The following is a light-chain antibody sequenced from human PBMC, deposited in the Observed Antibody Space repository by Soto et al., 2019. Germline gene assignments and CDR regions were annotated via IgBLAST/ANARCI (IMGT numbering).Light chain of an antibody. CDR2: SAS. J-gene: IGKJ3*01. CDR1: QTITNY. Sequence: DIQMTQSPSSLSASVGDRVTITCRASQTITNYLNWYQQKPGKAPKVLIYSASTLQSGDPSRFSGSGSGTDFTLTISNLQPEDFATYYCQQSYIIPRTFGPGTTVDLK. CDR3: QQSYIIPRT. V-gene: IGKV1-39*01.